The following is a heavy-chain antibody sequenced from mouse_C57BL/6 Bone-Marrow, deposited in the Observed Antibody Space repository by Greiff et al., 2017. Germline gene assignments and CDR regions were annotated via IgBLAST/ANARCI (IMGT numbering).Heavy chain of an antibody. J-gene: IGHJ1*03. CDR2: IYPGSGST. V-gene: IGHV1-55*01. CDR3: ARPYYSNYWYFDV. Sequence: VQLQQPGAELVKPEASVKMSCKASGYTFTSYWITWVKQRPGQGLEWIGDIYPGSGSTNYNEKFKSKATLTVDTSSSTAYMQLSSLTSEDSAVYYCARPYYSNYWYFDVWGTGTTVTVSS. D-gene: IGHD2-5*01. CDR1: GYTFTSYW.